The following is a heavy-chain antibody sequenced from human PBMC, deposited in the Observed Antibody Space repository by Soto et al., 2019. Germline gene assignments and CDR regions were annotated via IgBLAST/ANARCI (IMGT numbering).Heavy chain of an antibody. J-gene: IGHJ4*02. CDR2: ISSTSSTI. Sequence: EVQLVESGGGLVQLGGSLRLSCAASGFTFSSCGMNWVRQAPGKGLEWLSYISSTSSTIYYADSVKGRFTISRDNAKNSLYLQMNSLRDEDTAVYYCASWPDAADYWGQGTLVTVSS. CDR3: ASWPDAADY. V-gene: IGHV3-48*02. CDR1: GFTFSSCG. D-gene: IGHD6-25*01.